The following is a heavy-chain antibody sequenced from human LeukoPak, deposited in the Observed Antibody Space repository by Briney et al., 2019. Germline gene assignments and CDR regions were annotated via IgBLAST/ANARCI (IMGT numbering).Heavy chain of an antibody. CDR2: ISGSGGST. CDR3: AKDQYYYDSSSAFDI. D-gene: IGHD3-22*01. V-gene: IGHV3-23*01. Sequence: GGSLRLSCAASGFTFSSYGMSWVRQAPGKGLEWVSAISGSGGSTYYADSVKGRFTISRDNSKNTLYLQMNSLRAEDTAVYYCAKDQYYYDSSSAFDIWGQGTMVTVSS. CDR1: GFTFSSYG. J-gene: IGHJ3*02.